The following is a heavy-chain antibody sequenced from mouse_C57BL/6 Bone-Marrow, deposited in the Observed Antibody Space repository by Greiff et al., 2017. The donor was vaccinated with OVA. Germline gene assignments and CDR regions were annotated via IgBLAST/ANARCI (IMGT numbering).Heavy chain of an antibody. CDR3: TRWTWAYDGYSPSY. CDR2: IYPGNSDT. CDR1: GYTFTSYW. V-gene: IGHV1-5*01. J-gene: IGHJ3*01. D-gene: IGHD2-3*01. Sequence: VQPQQSGTVLARPGASVKMSCKTSGYTFTSYWMHWVKQRPGQGLEWIGAIYPGNSDTSYNQKFKGKAKLTAVTSASTAYMELSSLTNEDSAVYYCTRWTWAYDGYSPSYWGQGTLVTVSA.